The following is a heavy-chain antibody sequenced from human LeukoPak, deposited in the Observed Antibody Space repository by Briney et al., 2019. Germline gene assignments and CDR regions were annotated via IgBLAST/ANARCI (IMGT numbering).Heavy chain of an antibody. CDR3: ARLYGDSDFYYYYYMDV. J-gene: IGHJ6*03. CDR1: GYTFTSYD. CDR2: MNPNSGNT. Sequence: GASVKVSCKASGYTFTSYDISWVRQATGQGLEWMGWMNPNSGNTGYAQKFQGRVTMTRNTSISTAYMELSSLRSEDTAVYYCARLYGDSDFYYYYYMDVWGKGTTVTGSS. V-gene: IGHV1-8*01. D-gene: IGHD4-17*01.